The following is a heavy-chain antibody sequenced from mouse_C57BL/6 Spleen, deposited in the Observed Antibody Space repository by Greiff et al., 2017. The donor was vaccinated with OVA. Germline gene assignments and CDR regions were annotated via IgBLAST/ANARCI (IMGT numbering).Heavy chain of an antibody. CDR3: ARPSQYYGSSYVDY. J-gene: IGHJ2*01. CDR1: GYTFTSYW. D-gene: IGHD1-1*01. V-gene: IGHV1-64*01. Sequence: QVQLQQPGAELVKPGASVKLSCKASGYTFTSYWMHWVKQRPGQGLEWIGMIHPNSGSTNYNEKFKSKATLTVDKSSSTAYMQLSSLTSEDSAVYYCARPSQYYGSSYVDYWGQGTTLTVSS. CDR2: IHPNSGST.